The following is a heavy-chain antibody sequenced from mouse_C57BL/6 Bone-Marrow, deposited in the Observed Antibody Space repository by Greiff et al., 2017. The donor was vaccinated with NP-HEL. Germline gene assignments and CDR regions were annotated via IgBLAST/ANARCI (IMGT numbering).Heavy chain of an antibody. V-gene: IGHV14-4*01. D-gene: IGHD1-1*01. CDR3: TTSGLLRMDY. CDR1: GFNIKDDY. Sequence: VQLQQSGAELVRPGASVKLSCTASGFNIKDDYMHWVKQRPEQGLEWIGWIDPENGDTEYASKFQGKATITADPSSNTAYLQLSSLTSEDTAVYYCTTSGLLRMDYWGQGTSVTVSS. CDR2: IDPENGDT. J-gene: IGHJ4*01.